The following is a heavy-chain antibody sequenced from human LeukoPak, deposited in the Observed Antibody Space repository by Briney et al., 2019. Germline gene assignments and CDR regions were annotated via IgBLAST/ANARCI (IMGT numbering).Heavy chain of an antibody. J-gene: IGHJ6*02. CDR3: ARDRGSDSSSWYPSYYYYYGMDV. CDR2: IKQDGSEK. D-gene: IGHD6-13*01. Sequence: GGSLRLSCAASGFTFSSYWMSWVRQAPGKGLEWVANIKQDGSEKYYVGSVEGRFTISRDNAKNSLYLQMNSLRAEDTTVYYCARDRGSDSSSWYPSYYYYYGMDVWGQGTTVTVSS. CDR1: GFTFSSYW. V-gene: IGHV3-7*01.